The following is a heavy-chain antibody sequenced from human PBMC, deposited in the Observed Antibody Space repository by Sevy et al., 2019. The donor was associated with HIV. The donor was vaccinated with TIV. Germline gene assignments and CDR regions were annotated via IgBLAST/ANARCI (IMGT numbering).Heavy chain of an antibody. Sequence: GGSLRLSCAASGFTFSSYDMHWVRQATGKGLEWVSAIGTAGDTYYPGSVKGRFTISRENAKNSLYLQMNSLRAGDTAVYYCARGTRFYYDSSGYCYYFDYWGQGTLVTVSS. CDR3: ARGTRFYYDSSGYCYYFDY. CDR2: IGTAGDT. J-gene: IGHJ4*02. D-gene: IGHD3-22*01. V-gene: IGHV3-13*01. CDR1: GFTFSSYD.